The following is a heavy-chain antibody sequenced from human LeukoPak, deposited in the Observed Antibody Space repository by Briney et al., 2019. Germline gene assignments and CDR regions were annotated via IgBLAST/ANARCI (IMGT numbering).Heavy chain of an antibody. J-gene: IGHJ4*02. CDR1: GFTFSSYA. CDR3: AGASMREVIVVAGY. Sequence: GRSLRLSCAASGFTFSSYAMHWVRQAPGKGLEWVAVISYDGSNKYYADSVKGRFTISRDNSKNTLYLQMNSLRAEDTAVYYCAGASMREVIVVAGYWGQGTLVTVSS. V-gene: IGHV3-30*01. CDR2: ISYDGSNK. D-gene: IGHD3-22*01.